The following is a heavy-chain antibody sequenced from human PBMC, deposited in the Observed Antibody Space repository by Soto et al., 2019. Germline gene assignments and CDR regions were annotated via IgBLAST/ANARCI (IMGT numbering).Heavy chain of an antibody. Sequence: QVPLVQSGAEVKKPGSSVKVSCKASGGTFSSYTISWVRQAPGQGLEWMGRIIPILGIANYAQKFQGRVTITADKSTSTAYMELSSLRSEDTAVYYCARGDCSGGSCYPAWYFDLWGRGTLVTVSS. J-gene: IGHJ2*01. CDR3: ARGDCSGGSCYPAWYFDL. CDR2: IIPILGIA. CDR1: GGTFSSYT. V-gene: IGHV1-69*02. D-gene: IGHD2-15*01.